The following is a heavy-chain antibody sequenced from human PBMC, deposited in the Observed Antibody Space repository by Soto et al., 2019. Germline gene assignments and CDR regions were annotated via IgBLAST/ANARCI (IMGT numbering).Heavy chain of an antibody. V-gene: IGHV4-4*02. CDR3: ARVHCSSTNCYSMTIYY. D-gene: IGHD2-2*02. Sequence: QVQLQESGPGLVKPSGTLSLTCGVSGGSISSRNWWSWVRQPPGKGLEWIGEIYDSGSTNYNPSLKSRVTISVDKSKNHFSLKLSSVTAADTAVYYCARVHCSSTNCYSMTIYYWGQGTLVTVSS. J-gene: IGHJ4*02. CDR2: IYDSGST. CDR1: GGSISSRNW.